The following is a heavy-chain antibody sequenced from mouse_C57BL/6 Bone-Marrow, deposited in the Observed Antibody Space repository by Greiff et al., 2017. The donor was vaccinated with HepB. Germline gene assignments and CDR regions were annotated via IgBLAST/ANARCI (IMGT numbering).Heavy chain of an antibody. CDR2: IDPSNSET. CDR3: ARGSSGFEY. J-gene: IGHJ2*01. V-gene: IGHV1-52*01. CDR1: GYTFTSYW. D-gene: IGHD1-1*01. Sequence: VQLQQPGAELVRPGSSVKLSCKASGYTFTSYWMHWVKQRPIQGLEWIGNIDPSNSETHYNQKFKDKATVTVDKSSSTAYMQLSSLTSEDSAVYDCARGSSGFEYWGQGTTLTVSS.